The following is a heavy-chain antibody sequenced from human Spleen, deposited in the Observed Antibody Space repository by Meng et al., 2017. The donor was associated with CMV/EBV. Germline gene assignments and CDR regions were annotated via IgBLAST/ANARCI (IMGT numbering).Heavy chain of an antibody. V-gene: IGHV3-30*04. CDR1: GLTFSSYA. D-gene: IGHD2-2*01. Sequence: ATSGLTFSSYAMHWVRQAPGKGLEWVAFISYDGSNTYYTDSVKGRFTISRDNSKNTLYLQMNSLRAEDTAVYYCATEVVPAAMIGDYWGQGTLVTVSS. CDR2: ISYDGSNT. CDR3: ATEVVPAAMIGDY. J-gene: IGHJ4*02.